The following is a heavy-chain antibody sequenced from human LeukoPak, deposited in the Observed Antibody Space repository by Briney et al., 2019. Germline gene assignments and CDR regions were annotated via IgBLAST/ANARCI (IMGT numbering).Heavy chain of an antibody. CDR3: ARDEGYYDTTGYHYYYYMDV. D-gene: IGHD3-22*01. CDR1: GYTFTGYY. Sequence: ASVKVSCKASGYTFTGYYMHWVRQAPGQGLEWMGWINPNSGGTNYAQKFQGRVTMTRDTSISTAYMELRRLRSDDTAVFYCARDEGYYDTTGYHYYYYMDVWGKGTTVTISS. CDR2: INPNSGGT. V-gene: IGHV1-2*02. J-gene: IGHJ6*03.